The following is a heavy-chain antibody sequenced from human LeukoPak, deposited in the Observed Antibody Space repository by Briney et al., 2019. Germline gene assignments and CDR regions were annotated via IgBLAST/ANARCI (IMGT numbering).Heavy chain of an antibody. CDR2: INHSGNT. J-gene: IGHJ4*02. CDR1: GVSFSGYY. CDR3: ARGRSSGWFDY. D-gene: IGHD6-19*01. V-gene: IGHV4-34*01. Sequence: SETLSLTCAVYGVSFSGYYWSWIRQPPGKGLEWIGEINHSGNTNYNPSLKSRVTISVDTSKNQFSLKLSSVTAADTAVYYCARGRSSGWFDYWGQGTLVTVSS.